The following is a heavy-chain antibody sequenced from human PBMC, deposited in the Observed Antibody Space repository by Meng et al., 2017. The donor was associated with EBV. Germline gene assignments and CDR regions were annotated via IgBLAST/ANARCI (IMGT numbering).Heavy chain of an antibody. D-gene: IGHD1-26*01. Sequence: QVQLQQWGAGLLKPSETLSLTCAVYGGSFSGYYWSWISQPPGKGLEWIGEINHSGSTNYNPSLKSRVTISVDTSKNQFSLKLSSVTAADTAVYYCARGGGNRGGIVGATYRLNWFDPWGQGTLVTVSA. V-gene: IGHV4-34*01. CDR2: INHSGST. CDR3: ARGGGNRGGIVGATYRLNWFDP. CDR1: GGSFSGYY. J-gene: IGHJ5*02.